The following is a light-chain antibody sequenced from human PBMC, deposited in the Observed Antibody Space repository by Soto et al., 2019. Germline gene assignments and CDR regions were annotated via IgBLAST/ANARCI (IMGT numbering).Light chain of an antibody. J-gene: IGLJ3*02. CDR1: SSDFGGYNY. CDR2: EVN. V-gene: IGLV2-14*01. Sequence: QSALTQPASVSGSPGQSITISCTGTSSDFGGYNYVSWYQQHPGKAPKLMIYEVNNRPSGVSNRFSGSKSGNTASLSISGLQADDEADYFCCSYTTSSTVVFGGGTKVTVL. CDR3: CSYTTSSTVV.